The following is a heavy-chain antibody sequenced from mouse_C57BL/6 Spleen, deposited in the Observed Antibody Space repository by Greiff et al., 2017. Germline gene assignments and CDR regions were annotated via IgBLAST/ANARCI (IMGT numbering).Heavy chain of an antibody. CDR1: GFTFSDYG. CDR2: ISSGSSTI. J-gene: IGHJ3*01. V-gene: IGHV5-17*01. Sequence: EVKVVESGGGLVKPGGSLTLSCAASGFTFSDYGMHWVRQAPEKGLEWVAYISSGSSTIYYADTVKGRFTISGDNAKNTLFLQMTSLRAEDTAMYYCARGLLRGSCFAYWGQGTLVTVSA. D-gene: IGHD1-1*01. CDR3: ARGLLRGSCFAY.